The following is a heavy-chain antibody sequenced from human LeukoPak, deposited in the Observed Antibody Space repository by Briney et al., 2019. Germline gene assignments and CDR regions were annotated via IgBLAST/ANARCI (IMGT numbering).Heavy chain of an antibody. CDR2: IGSSGSST. CDR3: ATDESNSLFY. V-gene: IGHV3-23*01. J-gene: IGHJ4*02. D-gene: IGHD2-8*01. Sequence: GGSLRLSCAASGFTFRNYAMSWVRQAPGKGLEWVSAIGSSGSSTYYAGSVKGRFTISRDNSKDTLYLQMNSLRAEDTAVYYCATDESNSLFYWGQGTLVTVSS. CDR1: GFTFRNYA.